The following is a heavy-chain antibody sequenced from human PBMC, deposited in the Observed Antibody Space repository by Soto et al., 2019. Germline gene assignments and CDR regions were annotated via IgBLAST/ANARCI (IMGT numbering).Heavy chain of an antibody. V-gene: IGHV3-21*06. D-gene: IGHD2-15*01. CDR1: GFRFNSYS. CDR3: VREHEMAGATPAFEY. Sequence: GGSLRLSCEASGFRFNSYSMNWVRQAPQKGLEWVSLIDARSNYIYYADSVKGRFTISRDNARNSLYLQMDSMRVEDTAVYYCVREHEMAGATPAFEYWGQGTPVTVSS. J-gene: IGHJ4*02. CDR2: IDARSNYI.